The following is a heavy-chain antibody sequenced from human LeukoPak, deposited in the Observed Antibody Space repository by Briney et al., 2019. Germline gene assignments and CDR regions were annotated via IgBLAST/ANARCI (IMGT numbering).Heavy chain of an antibody. V-gene: IGHV3-7*04. CDR3: ARYYDILTGEIDY. CDR2: IKQDGSEK. D-gene: IGHD3-9*01. J-gene: IGHJ4*02. Sequence: GGSLRLSCAASGFTFSSYWMSWVRQAPGKGLEWVANIKQDGSEKYYVDSVKGRFTISRDNAKNSLYLQMNSLRAEDTAVYYCARYYDILTGEIDYWGQGTLATVSS. CDR1: GFTFSSYW.